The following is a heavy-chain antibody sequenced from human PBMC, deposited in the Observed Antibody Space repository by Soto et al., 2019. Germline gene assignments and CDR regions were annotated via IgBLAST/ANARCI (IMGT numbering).Heavy chain of an antibody. CDR2: INTDGSIT. J-gene: IGHJ4*02. V-gene: IGHV3-74*01. D-gene: IGHD2-8*01. CDR1: GLIFSNYK. Sequence: GGSLRLSCAASGLIFSNYKMHWVRQAPGKGLVWVSRINTDGSITDYADSVEGRFTVPRDNAKNTMYLKMNSLTADDTAVYYCARDTNGLHYWGQGTLVTVSS. CDR3: ARDTNGLHY.